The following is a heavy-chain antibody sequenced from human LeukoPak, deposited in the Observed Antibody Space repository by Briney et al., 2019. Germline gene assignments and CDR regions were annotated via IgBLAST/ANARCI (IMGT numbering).Heavy chain of an antibody. CDR1: GFTFSSYA. CDR3: AKGYYDYVWGSYYFDY. Sequence: GGSLRLSCAASGFTFSSYAMSWVRQAPGKGLEWVSVIYGGGSTYYADSVKGRFTISRDNSRDTLYLQMNSLRAEDTVVYYCAKGYYDYVWGSYYFDYWGQGTLVTVSS. J-gene: IGHJ4*02. CDR2: IYGGGST. V-gene: IGHV3-23*03. D-gene: IGHD3-16*01.